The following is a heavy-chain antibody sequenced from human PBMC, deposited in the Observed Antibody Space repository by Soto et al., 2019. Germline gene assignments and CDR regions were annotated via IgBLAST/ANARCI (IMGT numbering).Heavy chain of an antibody. J-gene: IGHJ4*02. V-gene: IGHV4-59*01. CDR3: ARHTIWAFDY. CDR1: GCSISSYY. Sequence: SETLSLTCTVSGCSISSYYWSWIRQPPGKGLEWIGYMYYTGSTNYNPSLKSRVTISVDTSKNQFSLKLSSVTAADTAVYYCARHTIWAFDYWGQGTLVTVSS. D-gene: IGHD3-3*01. CDR2: MYYTGST.